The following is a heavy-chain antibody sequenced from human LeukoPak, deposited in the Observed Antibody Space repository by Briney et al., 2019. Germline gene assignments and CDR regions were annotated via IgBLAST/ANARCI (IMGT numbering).Heavy chain of an antibody. D-gene: IGHD6-13*01. CDR3: ARGSHWSYSSSWYAL. J-gene: IGHJ5*02. CDR1: GFTSTSYA. CDR2: IRSDGGKT. V-gene: IGHV3-64*01. Sequence: RGSLRLSRVASGFTSTSYAMHSGRQAPGEGLEYVSSIRSDGGKTYYAQSVRGRFTISRDTSKNTRYLHIGSLKDMAVFYCARGSHWSYSSSWYALWGQGTLVTVSS.